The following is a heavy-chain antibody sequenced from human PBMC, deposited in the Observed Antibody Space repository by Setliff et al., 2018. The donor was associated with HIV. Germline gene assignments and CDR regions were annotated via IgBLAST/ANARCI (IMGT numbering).Heavy chain of an antibody. CDR2: ITYSGSA. CDR1: GESISGSSYS. J-gene: IGHJ4*02. CDR3: AKVGSWGGRGYFDS. V-gene: IGHV4-39*01. D-gene: IGHD2-15*01. Sequence: SETLSLTCTVSGESISGSSYSWGWIRQPPGKGPEWIGSITYSGSARYNPSLKSRVAISVDMSKNQFSLRVTSLTAADTAVYYCAKVGSWGGRGYFDSWGQGISVTVSS.